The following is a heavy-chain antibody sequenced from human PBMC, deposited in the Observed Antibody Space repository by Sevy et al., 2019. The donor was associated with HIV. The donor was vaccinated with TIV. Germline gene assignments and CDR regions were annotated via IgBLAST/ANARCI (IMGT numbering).Heavy chain of an antibody. CDR3: ARCPGHYSIDF. V-gene: IGHV3-48*02. D-gene: IGHD2-21*01. Sequence: GGSLRLSCAASGFTFNTYSLIWVRQTPGKGLEWLSFIGTAAGVTYYADSVKGRFTIYRDNAKNSLYLQMNSLRDEDTTVYYCARCPGHYSIDFWGQGTLVTVSS. CDR2: IGTAAGVT. CDR1: GFTFNTYS. J-gene: IGHJ4*02.